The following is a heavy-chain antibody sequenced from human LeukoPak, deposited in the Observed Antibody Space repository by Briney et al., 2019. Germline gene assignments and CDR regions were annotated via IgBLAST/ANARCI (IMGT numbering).Heavy chain of an antibody. D-gene: IGHD4-17*01. Sequence: GGSLRLSCAASGFSFSSFAMTWVRQAPGKGLEWVSSIAGGHYATYNTDSVKGRFTISRDNAKNTLYLQMNSLRADDTAIYYCTKDPNGDYIGAFDPWGQGTLVTVSS. J-gene: IGHJ5*02. V-gene: IGHV3-23*01. CDR3: TKDPNGDYIGAFDP. CDR1: GFSFSSFA. CDR2: IAGGHYAT.